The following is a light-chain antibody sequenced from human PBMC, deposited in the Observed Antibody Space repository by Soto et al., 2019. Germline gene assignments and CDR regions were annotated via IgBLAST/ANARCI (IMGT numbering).Light chain of an antibody. V-gene: IGLV1-40*01. J-gene: IGLJ2*01. CDR3: QSYASSLSGVV. CDR2: GNS. CDR1: SSNIGAVYD. Sequence: QSVLTQPPSVSGAPGQRVTISCTGSSSNIGAVYDVHWYQQRPGTAPKLLIYGNSNRPSGVPDRFSGSKTGTSDSLAITVLQAEDEADYYCQSYASSLSGVVFGGGTKLTVL.